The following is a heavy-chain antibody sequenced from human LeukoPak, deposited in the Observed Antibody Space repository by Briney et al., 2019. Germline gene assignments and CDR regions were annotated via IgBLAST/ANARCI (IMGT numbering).Heavy chain of an antibody. J-gene: IGHJ5*02. D-gene: IGHD6-19*01. CDR1: GFTFSGYA. V-gene: IGHV3-23*01. Sequence: PGESLRLSCAVSGFTFSGYAMYWVRQAPGKGLEWVSSIEASGGATYYADSVKGRFTISRDNSKYTFYLQMNSLRAEDTGLYYCAKGSGSGWYGWFAPWGQGTLVTVSS. CDR2: IEASGGAT. CDR3: AKGSGSGWYGWFAP.